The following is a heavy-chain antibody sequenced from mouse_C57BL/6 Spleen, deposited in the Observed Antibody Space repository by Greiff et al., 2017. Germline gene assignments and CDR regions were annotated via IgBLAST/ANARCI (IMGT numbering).Heavy chain of an antibody. CDR3: ARSSLLLRDFDY. CDR2: IYPGDGDT. J-gene: IGHJ2*01. V-gene: IGHV1-82*01. CDR1: GYAFSSSW. D-gene: IGHD1-1*01. Sequence: VQLQQSGPELVKPGASVKISCKASGYAFSSSWMNWVKQRPGKGLEWIGRIYPGDGDTNYNGKFKGKATLTADKSSSTAYMQLSSLTSEDSAVYFCARSSLLLRDFDYWGQGTTLTVSS.